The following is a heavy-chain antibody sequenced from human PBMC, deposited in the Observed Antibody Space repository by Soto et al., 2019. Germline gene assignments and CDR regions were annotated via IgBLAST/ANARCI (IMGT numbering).Heavy chain of an antibody. J-gene: IGHJ4*02. V-gene: IGHV3-23*01. D-gene: IGHD3-16*01. Sequence: LRLSCAASGFTFSSNAMSWVRQAPGKGLDWVSAISPSGGNTHYADSVKGRFSISRDNSHNTLYLQVHSLTAEDTAVYYCAKDRRAGGNSAFYFDFWGQGAQVTVSS. CDR3: AKDRRAGGNSAFYFDF. CDR1: GFTFSSNA. CDR2: ISPSGGNT.